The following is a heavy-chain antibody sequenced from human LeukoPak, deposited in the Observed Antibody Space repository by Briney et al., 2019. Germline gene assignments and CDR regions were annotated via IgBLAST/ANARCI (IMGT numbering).Heavy chain of an antibody. D-gene: IGHD7-27*01. J-gene: IGHJ4*02. CDR3: ARDYVPVTSEANWVYYFDY. CDR1: GDSVSSNSAA. V-gene: IGHV6-1*01. CDR2: TYYRSKWYN. Sequence: PSQTLSLTCAISGDSVSSNSAAWNWIRQSPSRGLEWLGRTYYRSKWYNDYAVSVKSRITINPDTSKNQFSLQLNSVTPEDTAVYYCARDYVPVTSEANWVYYFDYWGQGTLVTVSS.